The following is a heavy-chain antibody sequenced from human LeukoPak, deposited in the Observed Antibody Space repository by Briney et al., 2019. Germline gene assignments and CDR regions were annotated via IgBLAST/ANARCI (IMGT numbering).Heavy chain of an antibody. CDR1: GGSINNYY. Sequence: PSETLSLTCTVSGGSINNYYWSWIRQPPGKGLEWIGFIYDSGTTTYNPSLKSRVTISVDTPKNHFSLNLTSVTAADTAVYYCARDRYNFWSGYKYYYGMDVWGQGTTVTVSS. CDR3: ARDRYNFWSGYKYYYGMDV. V-gene: IGHV4-59*01. D-gene: IGHD3-3*01. J-gene: IGHJ6*02. CDR2: IYDSGTT.